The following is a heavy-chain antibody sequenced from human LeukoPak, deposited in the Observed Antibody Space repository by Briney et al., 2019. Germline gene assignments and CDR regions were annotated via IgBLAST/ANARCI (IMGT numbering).Heavy chain of an antibody. J-gene: IGHJ4*02. Sequence: SGGSLRLSCAASGFTFSSYEMNWVRQAARKGLEWVSYISSSGSTIYYADSVKGRFTISRDNAKNSLYLQMNSLRAEDTAVYYCAREAVPCDYWGQGTLVTVSS. D-gene: IGHD6-19*01. CDR2: ISSSGSTI. V-gene: IGHV3-48*03. CDR1: GFTFSSYE. CDR3: AREAVPCDY.